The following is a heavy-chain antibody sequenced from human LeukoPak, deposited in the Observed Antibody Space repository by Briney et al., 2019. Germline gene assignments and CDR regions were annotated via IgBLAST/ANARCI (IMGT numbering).Heavy chain of an antibody. J-gene: IGHJ4*02. CDR1: GFTVSSNY. Sequence: PGGSLRLSCAASGFTVSSNYMSWVRQAPGKWLEWVSMIYAGGSTYYADSVKGRFTISRDNSKNTLYLQMNSLRAEDTAVYYCGRETDFGVVTNWGQGTLVTVSS. CDR3: GRETDFGVVTN. D-gene: IGHD3-3*01. CDR2: IYAGGST. V-gene: IGHV3-66*01.